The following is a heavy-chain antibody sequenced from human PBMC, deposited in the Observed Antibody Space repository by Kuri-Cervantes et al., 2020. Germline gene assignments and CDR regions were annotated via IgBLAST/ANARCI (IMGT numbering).Heavy chain of an antibody. Sequence: GESLKISCAASGFTFSDYYMSWIRQAPGKGLEWVAVIWYDGSNKYYADSVKGRFTISRDNSKNTLYLQMNSLRAEDTAVYYCAREYFIRAEDAFDIWGQGTMVTVSS. CDR1: GFTFSDYY. CDR2: IWYDGSNK. V-gene: IGHV3-33*08. CDR3: AREYFIRAEDAFDI. J-gene: IGHJ3*02. D-gene: IGHD3-10*01.